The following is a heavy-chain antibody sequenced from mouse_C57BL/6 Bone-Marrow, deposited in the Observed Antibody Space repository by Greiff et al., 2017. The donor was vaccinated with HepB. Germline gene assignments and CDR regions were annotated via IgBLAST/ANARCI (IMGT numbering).Heavy chain of an antibody. Sequence: DVMLVESGGGLVKPGGSLKLSCAASGFTFSDYGMHWVRQAPEKGLEWVAYISSGSSTIYYADTVKGRFTISRDNAKNTLFLQMTSLRSEDTAMYYCAQGLYYDYDKKFAYWGQGTLVTVSA. CDR2: ISSGSSTI. V-gene: IGHV5-17*01. CDR1: GFTFSDYG. D-gene: IGHD2-4*01. CDR3: AQGLYYDYDKKFAY. J-gene: IGHJ3*01.